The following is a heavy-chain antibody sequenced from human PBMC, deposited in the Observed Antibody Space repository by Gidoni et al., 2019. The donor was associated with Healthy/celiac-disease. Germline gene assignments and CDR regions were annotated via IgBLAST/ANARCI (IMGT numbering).Heavy chain of an antibody. V-gene: IGHV1-2*04. J-gene: IGHJ3*02. D-gene: IGHD3-9*01. Sequence: QAQLGQSGAEGKKRGASVKVSCKASGYTYTGHYMHRVRQAPGQGLEWMGWINPNSGGTHYAQKFQGCVTMTRDTSISTAYMELSRLRSDDTAVYYCARASHNPHKNYDILTGYDDAFDIWGQGTMVTVSS. CDR1: GYTYTGHY. CDR3: ARASHNPHKNYDILTGYDDAFDI. CDR2: INPNSGGT.